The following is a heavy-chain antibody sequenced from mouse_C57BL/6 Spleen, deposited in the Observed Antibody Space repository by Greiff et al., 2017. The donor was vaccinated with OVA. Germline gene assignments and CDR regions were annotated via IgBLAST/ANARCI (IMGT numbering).Heavy chain of an antibody. Sequence: QVQLQQPGTELVMPGASVKLSCKASGYTFTSYWMHWVKQRPGQGLEWIGEIDPCDGCTNYNQKFKGKSTLTVDKSSSTAYMQLSSLTSEDSAVDYGARWKRSTVDGYVDVWGTGTTVTVSS. J-gene: IGHJ1*03. CDR1: GYTFTSYW. CDR2: IDPCDGCT. D-gene: IGHD1-1*01. CDR3: ARWKRSTVDGYVDV. V-gene: IGHV1-69*01.